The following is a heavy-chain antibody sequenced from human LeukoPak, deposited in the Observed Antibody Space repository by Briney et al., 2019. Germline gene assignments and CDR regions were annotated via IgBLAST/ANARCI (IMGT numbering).Heavy chain of an antibody. Sequence: ASVKVSCKASGGTFSSYAISWVRQAPGQGLEWMGGIIPIFGTPNYAQKFQGRVTITTNDPTGTSYMELSSLRSEDTAVYYCARADRYCSDTNCYYYFDYWGQGTLVTVSS. D-gene: IGHD2-2*01. V-gene: IGHV1-69*05. CDR2: IIPIFGTP. CDR3: ARADRYCSDTNCYYYFDY. J-gene: IGHJ4*02. CDR1: GGTFSSYA.